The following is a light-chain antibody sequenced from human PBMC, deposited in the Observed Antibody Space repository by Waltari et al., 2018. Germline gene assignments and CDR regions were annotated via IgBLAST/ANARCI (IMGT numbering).Light chain of an antibody. Sequence: DIQLTQSPSFLSACVGGRVTITCRASQGITSHLAWYQQKSGRAPNFLIYAASTLRRGVPSRFSGSGSGTVFTLTINDLQPEDFATYYCQQLNSYLYSFGQGTEVVMK. J-gene: IGKJ2*01. CDR1: QGITSH. CDR2: AAS. CDR3: QQLNSYLYS. V-gene: IGKV1-9*01.